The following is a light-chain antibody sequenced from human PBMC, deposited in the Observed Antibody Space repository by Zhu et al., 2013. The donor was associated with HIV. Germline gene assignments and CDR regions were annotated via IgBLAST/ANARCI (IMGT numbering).Light chain of an antibody. CDR1: QGVSKY. Sequence: DIQLTQSPSFLSSSVGDRVTITCRASQGVSKYFAWYQQKPGRAPNLLIHGANSLQSGVPSRFSGSGSGTEFTLTISNLQPEDFATYYCQQYNDYPLTFGGGTKVEIK. CDR2: GAN. CDR3: QQYNDYPLT. V-gene: IGKV1-9*01. J-gene: IGKJ4*01.